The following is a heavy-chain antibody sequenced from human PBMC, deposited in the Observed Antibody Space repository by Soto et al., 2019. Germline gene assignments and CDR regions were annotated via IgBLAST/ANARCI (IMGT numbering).Heavy chain of an antibody. CDR2: IYVTGAV. CDR1: GAALNSGNYY. V-gene: IGHV4-31*03. D-gene: IGHD2-21*01. J-gene: IGHJ5*02. Sequence: SETLSLTCSVSGAALNSGNYYWSWIRQVPGKGLEWIGHIYVTGAVDYNPSLRDRITISQDTSETQFSLNLRLVTAADTAVYYCARLRIATNNYKWFDPWGQGTLVTVSS. CDR3: ARLRIATNNYKWFDP.